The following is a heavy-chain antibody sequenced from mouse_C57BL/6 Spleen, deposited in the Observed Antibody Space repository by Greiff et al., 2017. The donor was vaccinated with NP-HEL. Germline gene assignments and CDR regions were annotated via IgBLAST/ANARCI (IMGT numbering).Heavy chain of an antibody. Sequence: EVMLVESGGGLVKPGGSLKLSCAASGFTFSDYGMHWVRQAPEKGLEWVAYISSGSSTIYYADTVKGRFTISRDNAKNTLFLQMTSLRSEDTAMYYCAREDYYGSNYAMDYWGQGTSVTVSS. CDR1: GFTFSDYG. CDR2: ISSGSSTI. CDR3: AREDYYGSNYAMDY. D-gene: IGHD1-1*01. J-gene: IGHJ4*01. V-gene: IGHV5-17*01.